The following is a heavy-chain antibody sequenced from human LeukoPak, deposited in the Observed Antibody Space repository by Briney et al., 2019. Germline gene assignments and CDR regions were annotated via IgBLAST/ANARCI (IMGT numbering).Heavy chain of an antibody. CDR1: GGSISSGGYS. CDR3: ARAHGSGREGWFDP. J-gene: IGHJ5*02. D-gene: IGHD3-10*01. V-gene: IGHV4-39*07. CDR2: IYYSGST. Sequence: SETLSLTCAVSGGSISSGGYSWSWIRQPPGKGLEWIGSIYYSGSTYYNPSLKSRVTISVDTSKNQFSLKLSSVTAADTAVYYCARAHGSGREGWFDPWGQGTLVTVSS.